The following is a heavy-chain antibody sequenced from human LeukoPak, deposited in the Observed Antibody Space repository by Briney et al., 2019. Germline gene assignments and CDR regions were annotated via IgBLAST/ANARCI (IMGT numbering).Heavy chain of an antibody. CDR3: ASDIVVVPASNNWFDP. CDR2: IRYDGSNK. J-gene: IGHJ5*02. D-gene: IGHD2-2*01. V-gene: IGHV3-30*02. CDR1: GFTFSSYG. Sequence: PGGSLRLSCAASGFTFSSYGMHWVRQAPGKGLEWVAFIRYDGSNKYYADSVKGRFTISRDNSKNTLYLQMNSLRAEDTAVYYCASDIVVVPASNNWFDPWGQGTLVTVSS.